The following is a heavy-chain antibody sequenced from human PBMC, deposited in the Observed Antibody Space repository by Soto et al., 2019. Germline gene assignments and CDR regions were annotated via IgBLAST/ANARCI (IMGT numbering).Heavy chain of an antibody. J-gene: IGHJ4*02. CDR1: GYTFISYD. Sequence: VASVKVSCKASGYTFISYDINWVRQATGQGLEWMGWMNPNSGNTGYAQKFQGRVTMTRNTSISTAYMELSSLRSEDTAVYYCARARRYIAAAGLDYWGQGTLVTVSS. CDR3: ARARRYIAAAGLDY. V-gene: IGHV1-8*01. CDR2: MNPNSGNT. D-gene: IGHD6-13*01.